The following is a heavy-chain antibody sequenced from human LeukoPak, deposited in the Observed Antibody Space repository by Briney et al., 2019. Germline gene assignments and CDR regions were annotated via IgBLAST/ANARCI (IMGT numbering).Heavy chain of an antibody. D-gene: IGHD1-26*01. CDR2: IKGDESAK. CDR1: GFTFSTYW. Sequence: GGSVTLSCTASGFTFSTYWRAWLRQAPGKGLEWVANIKGDESAKHQADSVKGRFTISRDNAQNSVYLQMSSLRGEDTAVYYCARDVGGSLDYWGQGTLVTVSS. J-gene: IGHJ4*02. CDR3: ARDVGGSLDY. V-gene: IGHV3-7*01.